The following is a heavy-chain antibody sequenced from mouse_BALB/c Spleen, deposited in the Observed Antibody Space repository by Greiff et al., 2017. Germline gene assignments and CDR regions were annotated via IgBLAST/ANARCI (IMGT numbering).Heavy chain of an antibody. CDR3: AREEDGRFAY. V-gene: IGHV5-4*02. CDR1: GFTFSDYY. Sequence: DVMLVESGGGLVKPGGSLKLSCAASGFTFSDYYMYWVRQTPEKRLEWVATISDGGSYTYYPDSVKGRFTISRDNAKNNLYLQMSSLKSEDTAMYYCAREEDGRFAYWGQGTLVTVSA. D-gene: IGHD1-2*01. CDR2: ISDGGSYT. J-gene: IGHJ3*01.